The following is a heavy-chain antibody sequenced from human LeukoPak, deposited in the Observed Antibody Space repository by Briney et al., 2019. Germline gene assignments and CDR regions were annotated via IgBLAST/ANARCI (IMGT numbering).Heavy chain of an antibody. CDR1: GFTFDDYA. J-gene: IGHJ4*02. CDR3: ARSPIPYDSSGYLRY. V-gene: IGHV3-9*01. Sequence: PGGSLRLSCAASGFTFDDYAMHWVRQAPGKGLEWVSGISWNSGSIGYADSVKGRFTISRDNSKNTLYLQMNSLRAEDTAVYYCARSPIPYDSSGYLRYWGQGTLVTVSS. D-gene: IGHD3-22*01. CDR2: ISWNSGSI.